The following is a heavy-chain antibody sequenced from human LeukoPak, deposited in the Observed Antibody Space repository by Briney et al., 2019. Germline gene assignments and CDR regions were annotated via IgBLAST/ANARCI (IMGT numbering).Heavy chain of an antibody. CDR1: GFTFDDYA. J-gene: IGHJ4*02. CDR3: EKDDGGSFDY. CDR2: ISWNSGSI. Sequence: GRSLRLSCAASGFTFDDYAMHWVRQAPGKGLEWVSGISWNSGSIGYADSVKGRFTISRDNAKNSLYLQMNSLRAEDTALYYCEKDDGGSFDYWDGGTLVTVSS. V-gene: IGHV3-9*01.